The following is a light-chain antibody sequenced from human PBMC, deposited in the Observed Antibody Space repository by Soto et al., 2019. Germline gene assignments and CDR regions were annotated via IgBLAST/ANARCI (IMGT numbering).Light chain of an antibody. CDR2: GES. CDR1: QSISASY. J-gene: IGKJ5*01. CDR3: QQYGNSPIT. Sequence: LTQSPGTLSLSPGDRATLSCRGSQSISASYLAWHQQKTGQAPRLLIYGESTRATGIPDRLSGSGAGTDLNLAISRLEPEDFAVYYCQQYGNSPITFGQGTRLEIK. V-gene: IGKV3-20*01.